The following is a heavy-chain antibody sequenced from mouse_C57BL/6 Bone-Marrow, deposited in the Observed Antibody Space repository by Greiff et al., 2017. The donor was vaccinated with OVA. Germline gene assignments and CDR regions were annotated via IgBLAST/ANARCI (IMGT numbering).Heavy chain of an antibody. J-gene: IGHJ3*01. V-gene: IGHV5-4*01. CDR3: ARESNSWFAY. D-gene: IGHD2-5*01. CDR2: ISDGGSYT. CDR1: GFTFSSYA. Sequence: EVKLVESGGGLVKPGGSLKLSCAASGFTFSSYAMSWVRQTPEKRLEWVATISDGGSYTYYPDNVKGRFTISRDNAKNNLYLQMSHLKSEDTARYYCARESNSWFAYWGQGTLVTVSA.